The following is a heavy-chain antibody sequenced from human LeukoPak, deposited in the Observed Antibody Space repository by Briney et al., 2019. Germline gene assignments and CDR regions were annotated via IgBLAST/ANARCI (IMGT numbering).Heavy chain of an antibody. Sequence: GRSLRLSCAASGFTFDDYAMHGVRQAPGKGLEWVSGISWNSGSIGYADSVKGRFTISRDNAKNSLYLQMNSLRAEDTALYYCAKDIVRWELPLDPNFDYWGQGTLVTVSS. J-gene: IGHJ4*02. V-gene: IGHV3-9*01. D-gene: IGHD1-26*01. CDR1: GFTFDDYA. CDR3: AKDIVRWELPLDPNFDY. CDR2: ISWNSGSI.